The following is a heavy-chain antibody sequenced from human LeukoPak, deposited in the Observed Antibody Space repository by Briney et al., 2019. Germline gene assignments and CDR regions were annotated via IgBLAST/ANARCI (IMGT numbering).Heavy chain of an antibody. CDR1: GGSISPYY. Sequence: SETLSLTCTVSGGSISPYYWSWIRQPPGKGLEWIGSIYYSGSTYYNPSLKSRVTISVDTSKNQFSLKLSSVTAADTAVYYCARDRSSYGNYYYGMDVWGQGTTVTVSS. D-gene: IGHD5-12*01. J-gene: IGHJ6*02. CDR2: IYYSGST. V-gene: IGHV4-59*12. CDR3: ARDRSSYGNYYYGMDV.